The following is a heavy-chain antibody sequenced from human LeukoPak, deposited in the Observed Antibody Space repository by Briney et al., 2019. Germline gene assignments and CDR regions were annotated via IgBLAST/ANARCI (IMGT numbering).Heavy chain of an antibody. CDR3: ARGDLLRYLDWLFRPGDY. Sequence: SETLSLTCAVYGGSFSGYYWSWIRQPPGKGLEWIGEINHSGSTNYNPSLKSRVTISVDTSKNQFSLKLSSVTAEDTAVYYCARGDLLRYLDWLFRPGDYWGQGTLVTVSS. D-gene: IGHD3-9*01. CDR2: INHSGST. CDR1: GGSFSGYY. J-gene: IGHJ4*02. V-gene: IGHV4-34*01.